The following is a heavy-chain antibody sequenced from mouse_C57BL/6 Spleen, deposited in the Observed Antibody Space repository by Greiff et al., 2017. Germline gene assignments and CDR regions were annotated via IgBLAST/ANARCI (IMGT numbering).Heavy chain of an antibody. J-gene: IGHJ3*01. CDR3: TRTGLAWFAD. CDR1: GYTFTDYE. CDR2: IDPETGGT. Sequence: VQLQQSGAELVRPGASVTLSCKASGYTFTDYEMHWVKQTPVHGLEWIGAIDPETGGTAYNQKFKGKAILTADKSSSTAYMELRSLTSEDSAVYYCTRTGLAWFADWGQGTLVTVSA. D-gene: IGHD3-3*01. V-gene: IGHV1-15*01.